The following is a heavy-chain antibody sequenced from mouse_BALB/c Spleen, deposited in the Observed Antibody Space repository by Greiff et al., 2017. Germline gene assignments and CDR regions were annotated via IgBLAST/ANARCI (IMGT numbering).Heavy chain of an antibody. D-gene: IGHD2-4*01. CDR1: GFSLTGYG. V-gene: IGHV2-6-7*01. Sequence: VQGVESGPGLVAPSQSLSITCTVSGFSLTGYGVNWVRQPPGKGLEWLGMIWGDGSTDYNSALKSRLSISKDNSKSQVFLKMNSLQTDDTARYYCARVYYDYDVWFAYWGQGTLVTVSA. CDR2: IWGDGST. J-gene: IGHJ3*01. CDR3: ARVYYDYDVWFAY.